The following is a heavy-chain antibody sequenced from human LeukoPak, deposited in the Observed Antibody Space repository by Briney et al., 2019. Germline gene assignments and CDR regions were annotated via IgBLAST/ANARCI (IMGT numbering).Heavy chain of an antibody. Sequence: PSENLSLTCTVSGGSISGYYWSWIRQPPGKGLEWIGEINHSGSTNYNPSLKSRVTISVDTSKNQFSLKLSSVTAADTAVYYCARGPRKYDYVWGSYRYTFDYWGQGTLVTVSS. J-gene: IGHJ4*02. CDR3: ARGPRKYDYVWGSYRYTFDY. D-gene: IGHD3-16*02. V-gene: IGHV4-34*01. CDR1: GGSISGYY. CDR2: INHSGST.